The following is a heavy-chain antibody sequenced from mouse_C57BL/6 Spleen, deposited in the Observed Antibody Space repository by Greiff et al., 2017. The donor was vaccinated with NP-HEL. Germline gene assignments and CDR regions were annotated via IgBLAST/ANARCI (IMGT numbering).Heavy chain of an antibody. Sequence: QVQLKQSGAELVKPGASVKMSCKASGYTFTSYWITWVKQRPGQGLEWIGDIYPGSGSTNYNEKFKSKATLTVDTSSSTAYMQLSSLTSEDSAVYYCARWNDGYYGGLFAYWGQGTLVTVSA. V-gene: IGHV1-55*01. D-gene: IGHD2-3*01. J-gene: IGHJ3*01. CDR3: ARWNDGYYGGLFAY. CDR2: IYPGSGST. CDR1: GYTFTSYW.